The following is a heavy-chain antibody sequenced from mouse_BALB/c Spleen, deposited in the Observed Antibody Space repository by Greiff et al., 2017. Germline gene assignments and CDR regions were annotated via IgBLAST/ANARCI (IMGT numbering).Heavy chain of an antibody. CDR1: GFTFSSYA. CDR2: ISSGGSYT. V-gene: IGHV5-9-4*01. Sequence: EVKLMESGGGLVKPGGSLKLSCAASGFTFSSYAMSWVRQSPEKRLEWVAEISSGGSYTYYPDTVTGRFTISRDNAKNTLYLEMSSLRSEDTAMYYCASLYDGRFAYWGQGTLVTVSA. J-gene: IGHJ3*01. CDR3: ASLYDGRFAY. D-gene: IGHD2-3*01.